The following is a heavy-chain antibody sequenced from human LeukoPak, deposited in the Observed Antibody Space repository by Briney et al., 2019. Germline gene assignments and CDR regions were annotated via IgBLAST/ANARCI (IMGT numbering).Heavy chain of an antibody. CDR1: GGSFSGYY. V-gene: IGHV4-34*01. Sequence: SETLSLTCAVYGGSFSGYYWSWIRQPPGKGLEWIGEINHSGSTNYNPSLKSRVTISVDTSKNQFSLKLSSVTAADTAVYYCARVLLPYYDFWSGYGPRYYYMDVWGKGPRSPSP. D-gene: IGHD3-3*01. J-gene: IGHJ6*03. CDR3: ARVLLPYYDFWSGYGPRYYYMDV. CDR2: INHSGST.